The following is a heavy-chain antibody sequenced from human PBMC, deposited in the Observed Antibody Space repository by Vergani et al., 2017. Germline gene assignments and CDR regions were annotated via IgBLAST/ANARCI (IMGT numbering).Heavy chain of an antibody. CDR2: IYYSGST. J-gene: IGHJ3*02. CDR1: GGSISSYY. V-gene: IGHV4-59*01. CDR3: ARNPYCGGDCYSDAFDI. D-gene: IGHD2-21*02. Sequence: QGQLQESGPGLVKPSETLSLTCTGSGGSISSYYWSWIRQPPGKGLEWIGYIYYSGSTNYNPSLKSRVTISVDTSKNQFSLKLSSVTAADTAVYYCARNPYCGGDCYSDAFDIWGQGTMVTVSS.